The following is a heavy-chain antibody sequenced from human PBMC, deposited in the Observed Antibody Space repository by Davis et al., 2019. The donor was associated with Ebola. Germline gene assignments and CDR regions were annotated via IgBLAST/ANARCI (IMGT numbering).Heavy chain of an antibody. V-gene: IGHV3-33*01. J-gene: IGHJ4*02. D-gene: IGHD6-19*01. CDR2: IWYDGGNK. CDR3: TRDTTVAGTGFDS. CDR1: GFAFRSYG. Sequence: GESLKISCAASGFAFRSYGMHWVRQAPGKGLEWVALIWYDGGNKDYADSVKGRFTISRDNAKNSLYLQMDSLRDEDTAVYFCTRDTTVAGTGFDSWGQGTLVTVSS.